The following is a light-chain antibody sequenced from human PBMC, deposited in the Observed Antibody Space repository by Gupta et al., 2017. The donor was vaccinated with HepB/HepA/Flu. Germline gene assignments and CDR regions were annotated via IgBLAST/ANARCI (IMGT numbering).Light chain of an antibody. CDR3: QQYNNWPPLT. CDR2: GAS. V-gene: IGKV3-15*01. J-gene: IGKJ4*01. Sequence: EIVMTQSPATLSVSPGERATLSCRASQSVSSYLAWYQQKPGQAPRLLIYGASTRATGIPARFSGSGSGTEXTLTISXLQSEDFAVYYCQQYNNWPPLTFGXGTKVEIK. CDR1: QSVSSY.